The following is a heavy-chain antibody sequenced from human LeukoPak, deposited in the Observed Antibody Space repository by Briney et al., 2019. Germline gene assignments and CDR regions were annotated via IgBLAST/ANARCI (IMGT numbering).Heavy chain of an antibody. CDR2: INHSGST. V-gene: IGHV4-34*01. Sequence: PSETLSLTCAVSGASFSDYSWSWIRQPPGKGLEWIGKINHSGSTNYNPSLKSRVTISVDTSKNQFSLKLSSVTAADTAVYYCVSYPRRDYYMDVWGKGTTVTVSS. CDR1: GASFSDYS. J-gene: IGHJ6*03. D-gene: IGHD2-21*01. CDR3: VSYPRRDYYMDV.